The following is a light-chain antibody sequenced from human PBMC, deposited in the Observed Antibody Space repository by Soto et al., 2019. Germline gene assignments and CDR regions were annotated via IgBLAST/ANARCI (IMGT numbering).Light chain of an antibody. Sequence: VLTQSPVTLSLSPGERATLSCRASQSLTNSFIAWYQQKPGQAPRLLIYDTSSRATGIPARFSGSGSGTDFTLTISSLQPEDAAVYYCQRRSNWPPITFGQGTRLEIK. CDR3: QRRSNWPPIT. V-gene: IGKV3D-20*02. CDR1: QSLTNSF. CDR2: DTS. J-gene: IGKJ5*01.